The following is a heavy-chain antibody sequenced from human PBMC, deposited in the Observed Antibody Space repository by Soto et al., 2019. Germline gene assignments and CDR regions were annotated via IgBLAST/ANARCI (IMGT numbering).Heavy chain of an antibody. Sequence: QVQLQESGPGLVKPSGTLSLTCAVSGDSISTGNWWSWVRQPPGKGLEWIGDIQYSGSTNYNPSLKSRVSLSLDKSNNHFSLTLTSLTAADTAVYYCARNPSSHWYVFDYWGQGIRVTVSS. CDR2: IQYSGST. J-gene: IGHJ4*02. V-gene: IGHV4-4*02. CDR3: ARNPSSHWYVFDY. CDR1: GDSISTGNW. D-gene: IGHD2-2*01.